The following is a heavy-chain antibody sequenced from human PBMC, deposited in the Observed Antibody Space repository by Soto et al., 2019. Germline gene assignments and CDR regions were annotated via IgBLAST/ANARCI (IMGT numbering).Heavy chain of an antibody. CDR1: GGSISSSNW. J-gene: IGHJ5*02. Sequence: QVQLQESGPGLVKPSGTLSLTCAVSGGSISSSNWWSWVRQPPGKGVEWIGEIYHSGSTNYNPTLKSRVTISVDKSKNQFSLKLSSVTAADTAVYYCAKDYMVRGVMRCFDPWGQGTLVTVSS. CDR3: AKDYMVRGVMRCFDP. V-gene: IGHV4-4*02. CDR2: IYHSGST. D-gene: IGHD3-10*01.